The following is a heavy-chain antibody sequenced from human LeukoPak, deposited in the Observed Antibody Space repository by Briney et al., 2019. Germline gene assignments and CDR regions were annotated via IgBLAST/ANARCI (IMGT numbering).Heavy chain of an antibody. D-gene: IGHD2-2*02. CDR2: ISSSGSYI. CDR1: GFTFSSYS. V-gene: IGHV3-21*05. CDR3: ARGDSIWASNAFDI. Sequence: GGSLRLSCAASGFTFSSYSMNWVRQAPGKGLEWVSYISSSGSYIYYADSVKGRFTISRDNAKNSLYLQMNSLRAEDTAVYYCARGDSIWASNAFDIWGQGTMVTVSS. J-gene: IGHJ3*02.